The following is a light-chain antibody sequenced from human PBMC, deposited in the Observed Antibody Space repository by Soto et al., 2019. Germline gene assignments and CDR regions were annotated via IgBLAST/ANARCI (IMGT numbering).Light chain of an antibody. CDR3: LQYDNLPR. CDR1: PGITND. J-gene: IGKJ4*01. V-gene: IGKV1-33*01. Sequence: IRMTQDPSSLSASVGDRFTITCRASPGITNDLGWYQQKPGKAPKLLIYDASKRERGAPSRFSESRSVTDFTFTFGSLQPEDIAIYYCLQYDNLPRFGGGTKVDIK. CDR2: DAS.